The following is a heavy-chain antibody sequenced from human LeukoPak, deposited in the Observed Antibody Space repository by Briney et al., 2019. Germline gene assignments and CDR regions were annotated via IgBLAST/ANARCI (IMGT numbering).Heavy chain of an antibody. V-gene: IGHV4-4*07. J-gene: IGHJ4*02. Sequence: SETLSLTCTVSGGSIGSFYWSWIRQPAGKGLEWIGRIYTSGSTNYNPSLKSRVTMSMDTSKDQFSLNLSSVTAADTAVYYCARVGYCSSTTCYFDYWGQGTLVTVSS. CDR3: ARVGYCSSTTCYFDY. CDR1: GGSIGSFY. D-gene: IGHD2-2*01. CDR2: IYTSGST.